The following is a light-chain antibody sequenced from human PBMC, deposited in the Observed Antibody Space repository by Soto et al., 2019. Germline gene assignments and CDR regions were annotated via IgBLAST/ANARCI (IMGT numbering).Light chain of an antibody. CDR2: GNS. J-gene: IGLJ2*01. V-gene: IGLV1-40*01. CDR1: SSNIGAGYD. CDR3: QSYDSTLGGLV. Sequence: QSVLTQPPSVSGAPGQRVTISCTGSSSNIGAGYDVHWYQQLPGTAPKLLIYGNSNRPSGVPDRFSGSKSGTSASLAITGLQVEDEGDYSCQSYDSTLGGLVFGGGTKVTVL.